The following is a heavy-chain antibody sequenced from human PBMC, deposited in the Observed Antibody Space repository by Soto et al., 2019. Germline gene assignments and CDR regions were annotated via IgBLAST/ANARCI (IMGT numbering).Heavy chain of an antibody. CDR3: ATEYYDSSGYPDEAFEP. V-gene: IGHV1-24*01. CDR2: FDPEDGET. D-gene: IGHD3-22*01. J-gene: IGHJ3*01. CDR1: GYTLTELS. Sequence: ASVKVSCKVSGYTLTELSMHWVRQAPGKGLEWMGGFDPEDGETIYAQKFQGRVTMTEDTSTDTAYMELSSLRSEDTAVYYCATEYYDSSGYPDEAFEPWGPGTMVTFS.